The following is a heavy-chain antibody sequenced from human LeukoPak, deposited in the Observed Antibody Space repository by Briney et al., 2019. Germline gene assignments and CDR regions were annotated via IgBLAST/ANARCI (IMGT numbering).Heavy chain of an antibody. CDR1: GGSFSGYY. Sequence: PSETLSLTCAVYGGSFSGYYWSWIRQPPGKGLEWIGDINHSGSTNYNPSLKSRATISVDTSKNQFSLNLSSVTAADTAVFYCARGGLRLGELSFLTYYFDYWGQGTLVTVSS. D-gene: IGHD3-16*02. V-gene: IGHV4-34*01. J-gene: IGHJ4*02. CDR2: INHSGST. CDR3: ARGGLRLGELSFLTYYFDY.